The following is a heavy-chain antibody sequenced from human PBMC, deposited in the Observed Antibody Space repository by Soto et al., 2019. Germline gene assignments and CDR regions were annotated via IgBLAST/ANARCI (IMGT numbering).Heavy chain of an antibody. CDR1: GGSISSGDYY. CDR2: IYYSGST. Sequence: SETLSLTCTVSGGSISSGDYYWSWIRQPPGKGLEWIGYIYYSGSTYYNPSLKSRVTISVDTSKNQFSLKLSSVTAADTAVYYCARVATVTTGIDYWGQGTLVTVSS. V-gene: IGHV4-30-4*01. CDR3: ARVATVTTGIDY. J-gene: IGHJ4*02. D-gene: IGHD4-17*01.